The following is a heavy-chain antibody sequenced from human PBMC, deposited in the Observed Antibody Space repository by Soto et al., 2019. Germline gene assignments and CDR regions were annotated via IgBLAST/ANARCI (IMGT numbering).Heavy chain of an antibody. V-gene: IGHV1-2*02. J-gene: IGHJ4*02. Sequence: ASVKVSCQASGYTFNAYYMHWMRQAPRQGLEWMGWINPNSGGTNYAQKFQGRVTMTRDTSISTAYMELSRLRSDDTAVYYCATDSVVLVAATRDYWGQGTMVTVCS. CDR3: ATDSVVLVAATRDY. CDR2: INPNSGGT. D-gene: IGHD2-15*01. CDR1: GYTFNAYY.